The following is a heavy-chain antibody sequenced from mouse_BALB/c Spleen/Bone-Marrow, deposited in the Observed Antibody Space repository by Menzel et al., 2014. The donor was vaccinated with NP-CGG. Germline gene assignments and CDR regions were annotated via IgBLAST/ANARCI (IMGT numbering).Heavy chain of an antibody. CDR2: INPGSGCT. J-gene: IGHJ3*01. V-gene: IGHV1-54*01. Sequence: QVQLQQSGAVLVRPGTSVMLSCKASGYTFTSYLVEWIKPRPGQGLEWIGVINPGSGCTNYNEQFKDKATLPADKSPSTAYMQHSSLTSEESAVYFCSRNANWLFTYWGQGTLVTVSA. CDR3: SRNANWLFTY. D-gene: IGHD4-1*01. CDR1: GYTFTSYL.